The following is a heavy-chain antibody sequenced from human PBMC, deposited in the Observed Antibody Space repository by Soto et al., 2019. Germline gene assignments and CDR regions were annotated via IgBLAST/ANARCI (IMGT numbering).Heavy chain of an antibody. D-gene: IGHD2-2*01. J-gene: IGHJ6*02. CDR1: GFTFGDYA. CDR3: TRYTYTSRYSYYGMDV. V-gene: IGHV3-49*03. Sequence: PWGSLRLSCTGSGFTFGDYAMSWSRQAPGKGLEWVGVIRSKAYGETTDYAASVKGRFTILRDDSKSIAYLQMNSLQSEDTGVYYCTRYTYTSRYSYYGMDVWGHGTTVTVSS. CDR2: IRSKAYGETT.